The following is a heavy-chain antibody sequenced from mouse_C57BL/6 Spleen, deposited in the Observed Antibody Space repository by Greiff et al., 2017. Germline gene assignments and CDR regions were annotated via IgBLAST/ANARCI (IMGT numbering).Heavy chain of an antibody. J-gene: IGHJ2*01. CDR3: ARERGYDYDEYYFDY. CDR2: ISSGSSTI. CDR1: GFTFSDYG. V-gene: IGHV5-17*01. D-gene: IGHD2-4*01. Sequence: EVQLVASGGGLVKPGGSLKLSCAASGFTFSDYGMHWVRQAPEKGLEWVAYISSGSSTIYYADTVKGRFTISRDNAKNTLFLQMTSLRSEDTAMYYGARERGYDYDEYYFDYWGQGTTLTVSS.